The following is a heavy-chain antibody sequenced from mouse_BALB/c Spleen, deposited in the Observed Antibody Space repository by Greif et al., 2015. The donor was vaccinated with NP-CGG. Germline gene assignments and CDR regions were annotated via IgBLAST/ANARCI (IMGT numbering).Heavy chain of an antibody. CDR2: IDPANGNT. Sequence: GQLKQSGAELVKPGASVKLSCTASGFNIKDTYMHWVKQRPEQGLEWIGRIDPANGNTKYDPKFQGKATITADTSSNTAYLQLSSLTSEDTAVYYCANWDWYFDVWGAGTTVTVSS. D-gene: IGHD4-1*01. CDR3: ANWDWYFDV. J-gene: IGHJ1*01. CDR1: GFNIKDTY. V-gene: IGHV14-3*02.